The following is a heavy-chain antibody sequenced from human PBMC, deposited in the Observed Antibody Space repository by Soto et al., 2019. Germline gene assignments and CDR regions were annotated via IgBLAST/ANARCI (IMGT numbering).Heavy chain of an antibody. V-gene: IGHV3-21*01. Sequence: GGSLRLSCAASGFTFSTYTMNWVRQAPGKGLEWVSSISSSSGYMYYADSVKGRFTISRDNSKNTLYLQMNSLRAEDTAVYYCARVGNYGFVYWGQGTLVTVSS. D-gene: IGHD3-10*01. J-gene: IGHJ4*02. CDR2: ISSSSGYM. CDR3: ARVGNYGFVY. CDR1: GFTFSTYT.